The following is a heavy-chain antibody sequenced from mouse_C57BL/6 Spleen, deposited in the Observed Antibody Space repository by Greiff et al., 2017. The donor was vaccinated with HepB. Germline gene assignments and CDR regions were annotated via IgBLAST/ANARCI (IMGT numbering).Heavy chain of an antibody. V-gene: IGHV1-42*01. D-gene: IGHD1-2*01. J-gene: IGHJ3*01. CDR1: GYSFTGYY. CDR2: INPSTGGT. Sequence: EVQLQQSGPELVKPGASVKISCKASGYSFTGYYMNWVKQSPEKSLEWIGEINPSTGGTTYNQKFKAKATLTVDKSSSTAYMQLKSLTSEDSAVYYCARALLRPWFAYWGQGTLVTVAA. CDR3: ARALLRPWFAY.